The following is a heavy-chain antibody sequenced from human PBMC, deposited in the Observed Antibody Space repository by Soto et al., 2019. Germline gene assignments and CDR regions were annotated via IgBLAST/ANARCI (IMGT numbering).Heavy chain of an antibody. D-gene: IGHD2-8*01. CDR2: ISHSETT. Sequence: SETLSLTCSVSGSYITSGDYHWTWIRQAPGKGLEWIGYISHSETTYYSPALKNRIIISSDFSMNQFALRLNSVTAADTAVYFCAGFGVGDRDDKWGQGTLVTVSS. V-gene: IGHV4-30-4*01. CDR3: AGFGVGDRDDK. CDR1: GSYITSGDYH. J-gene: IGHJ4*02.